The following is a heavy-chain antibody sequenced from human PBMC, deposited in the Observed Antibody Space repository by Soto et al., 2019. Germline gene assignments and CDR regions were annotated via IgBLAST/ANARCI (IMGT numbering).Heavy chain of an antibody. CDR3: ARWDGVTAISYFDH. CDR1: SDSITSERYF. V-gene: IGHV4-31*02. CDR2: INYSGHT. Sequence: TLSLSGSVASDSITSERYFWSWIRQHPGKGLEWIGNINYSGHTYYNPSLKSRSTISLDSSKNQFSLNLRSVTAADTAVYYCARWDGVTAISYFDHWGQGTLVTVSS. D-gene: IGHD2-21*02. J-gene: IGHJ4*02.